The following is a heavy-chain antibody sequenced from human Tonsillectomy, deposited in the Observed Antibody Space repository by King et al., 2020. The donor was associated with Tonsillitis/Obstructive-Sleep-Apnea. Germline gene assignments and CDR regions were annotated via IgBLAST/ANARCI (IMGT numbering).Heavy chain of an antibody. CDR3: AREDGYCSGGSCYAKAFDI. CDR2: ISYDGGNK. Sequence: VQLVESGGGVVQPGRSLRLSCAASRFTFSSYAMHWVRQVPGKGLEWVAVISYDGGNKYYADSVKVRFTISRDNSKNTLYLQMNRLRAEDTAVYYCAREDGYCSGGSCYAKAFDIWGQGTMVTVSS. CDR1: RFTFSSYA. D-gene: IGHD2-15*01. J-gene: IGHJ3*02. V-gene: IGHV3-30*01.